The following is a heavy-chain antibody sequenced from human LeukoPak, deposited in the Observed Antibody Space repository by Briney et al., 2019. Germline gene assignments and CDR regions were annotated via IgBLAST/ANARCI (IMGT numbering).Heavy chain of an antibody. J-gene: IGHJ4*02. CDR1: GGTFSSYA. V-gene: IGHV1-69*05. CDR2: IIPIFGTA. D-gene: IGHD6-19*01. CDR3: ARGVAMAVPFDY. Sequence: SVKVSCKASGGTFSSYAISWVRQAPGQGLEWMGRIIPIFGTANYAQKFQGRVTITTHESTSTAYMELSSLRSEDTAVYYCARGVAMAVPFDYWGQGTLVTVSS.